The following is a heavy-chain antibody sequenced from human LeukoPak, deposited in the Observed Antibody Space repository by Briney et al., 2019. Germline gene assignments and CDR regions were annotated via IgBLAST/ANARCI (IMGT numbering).Heavy chain of an antibody. V-gene: IGHV3-23*01. D-gene: IGHD2-15*01. CDR1: GFTFSSYA. CDR3: AKLGCSGGSCLRRDFDY. J-gene: IGHJ4*02. Sequence: GGSLRLSCAASGFTFSSYAMSWVRQAPGKGQEWVSAISGSGGSTYYADSVKGRFTISRDNSKNTLYLQMNSLRAEDTAVYYCAKLGCSGGSCLRRDFDYWGQGTLVTVSS. CDR2: ISGSGGST.